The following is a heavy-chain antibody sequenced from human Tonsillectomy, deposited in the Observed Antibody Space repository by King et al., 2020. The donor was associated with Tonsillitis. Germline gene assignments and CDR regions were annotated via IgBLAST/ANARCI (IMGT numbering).Heavy chain of an antibody. CDR3: ALTLAYCCGDCYSLNYFDY. CDR2: INHSGST. D-gene: IGHD2-21*02. V-gene: IGHV4-34*01. J-gene: IGHJ4*02. CDR1: GGSFSGYY. Sequence: VQLQQWGAGLLKPSETLFLTCAVYGGSFSGYYWSWIRQPPGKGLEWIGEINHSGSTNYNPSLKSRVTISVDTSKNQFSLKLSSVTAADTAVYYCALTLAYCCGDCYSLNYFDYWGQGTLVTVSS.